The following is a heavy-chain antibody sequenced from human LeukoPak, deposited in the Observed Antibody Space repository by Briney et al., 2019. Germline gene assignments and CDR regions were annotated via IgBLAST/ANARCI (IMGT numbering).Heavy chain of an antibody. D-gene: IGHD6-6*01. J-gene: IGHJ4*02. CDR1: GFTFSDYY. CDR3: SNGIYSSSY. CDR2: IKQDGSQQ. V-gene: IGHV3-7*01. Sequence: GGSLRLSCAASGFTFSDYYMNWIRQAPGKGLEWVANIKQDGSQQYYLDSVEGRFTISRDNAKNSLYLQMNNLRAEDTAVYYCSNGIYSSSYWGQGTLVTVSS.